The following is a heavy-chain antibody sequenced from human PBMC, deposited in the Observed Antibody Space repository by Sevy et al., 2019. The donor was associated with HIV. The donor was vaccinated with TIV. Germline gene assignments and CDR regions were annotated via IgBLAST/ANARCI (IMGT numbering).Heavy chain of an antibody. CDR2: ISGSGGST. Sequence: GGSLRLSCAASGFTFSSYAMSWVRQAPGKGLEWVSAISGSGGSTYYADSVKGRFTISRDNSKNTLYLQMNSLRAEDTAVYYCAKGYCSSTSCPSWDYWGQGTLVTVSS. D-gene: IGHD2-2*01. J-gene: IGHJ4*02. CDR3: AKGYCSSTSCPSWDY. CDR1: GFTFSSYA. V-gene: IGHV3-23*01.